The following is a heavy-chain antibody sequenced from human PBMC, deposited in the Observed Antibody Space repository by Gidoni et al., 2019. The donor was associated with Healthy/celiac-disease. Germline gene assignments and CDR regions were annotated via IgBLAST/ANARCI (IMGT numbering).Heavy chain of an antibody. J-gene: IGHJ3*02. CDR3: ARDRANPDAFDI. Sequence: QVQLVESGGGVVQPGRSLRLSCAASGFTFSSYGMHWVRQAPGKGLEGGEVIWYDGSNKYYSDSVKGRFTISRDNSKNTLYLQMNSLRAEDTAVYYCARDRANPDAFDIWGQGTMVTVSS. CDR1: GFTFSSYG. V-gene: IGHV3-33*01. CDR2: IWYDGSNK.